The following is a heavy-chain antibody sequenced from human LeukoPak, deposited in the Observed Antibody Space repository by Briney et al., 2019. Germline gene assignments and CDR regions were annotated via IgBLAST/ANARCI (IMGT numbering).Heavy chain of an antibody. CDR1: GGSFSGYY. D-gene: IGHD1-26*01. Sequence: SETLSLTCAVYGGSFSGYYWSWIRQPPGKGLEWIGEINHSGSTNYNPSLKSRVTISVDTSKNQFSLKLSSVTAADTAVYYCARTPLGATWSWYFDLWGRGTLVTVSS. CDR2: INHSGST. V-gene: IGHV4-34*09. CDR3: ARTPLGATWSWYFDL. J-gene: IGHJ2*01.